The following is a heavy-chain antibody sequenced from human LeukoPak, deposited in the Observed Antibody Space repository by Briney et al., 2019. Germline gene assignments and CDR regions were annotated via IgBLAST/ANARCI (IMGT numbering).Heavy chain of an antibody. CDR3: ARASRSGFHYLFDY. Sequence: PGGSLRLSCAASGFTFSSYSMNWVRQAPGKGLEWVSSISTSSSYIYYADSVKGRFTISRDNSKNTLYLQMNSLRAEDTAVYYCARASRSGFHYLFDYWGQGTLVTVSS. CDR2: ISTSSSYI. CDR1: GFTFSSYS. D-gene: IGHD3-22*01. V-gene: IGHV3-21*04. J-gene: IGHJ4*02.